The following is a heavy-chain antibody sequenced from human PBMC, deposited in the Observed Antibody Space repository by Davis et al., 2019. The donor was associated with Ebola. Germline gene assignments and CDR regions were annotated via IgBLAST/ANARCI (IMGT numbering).Heavy chain of an antibody. D-gene: IGHD2-15*01. V-gene: IGHV3-23*01. CDR1: GFTFSSYA. J-gene: IGHJ4*02. CDR2: ISGSGGST. CDR3: AKEGVVVVAATPGASGY. Sequence: PGGSLRLSCAASGFTFSSYAMSWVRQAPGKGLEWVSAISGSGGSTYYADSVKGRFTISRDNSKNTLYLQMNSLRAEDTAVYYCAKEGVVVVAATPGASGYWGQGTLVTVSS.